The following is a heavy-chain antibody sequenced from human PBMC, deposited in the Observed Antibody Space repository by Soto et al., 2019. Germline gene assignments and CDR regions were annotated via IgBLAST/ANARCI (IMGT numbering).Heavy chain of an antibody. J-gene: IGHJ3*02. D-gene: IGHD3-22*01. Sequence: ASVKVSCKASGYTFTSYGISWVRQAPGQGLEWMGWISAYNGNTNYAQKLQGRVTMTTDTSTSTAYMELRSLRSDDMAVYYCAIPDPTYYYDSSGYYPPDAFDIWGQGTMVTVSS. CDR2: ISAYNGNT. V-gene: IGHV1-18*03. CDR3: AIPDPTYYYDSSGYYPPDAFDI. CDR1: GYTFTSYG.